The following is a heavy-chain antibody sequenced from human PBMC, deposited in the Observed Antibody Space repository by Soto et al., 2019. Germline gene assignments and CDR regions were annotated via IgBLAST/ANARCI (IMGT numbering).Heavy chain of an antibody. Sequence: QVQLVQSGAEVKKPGASVKVSCKASGYTFTSYAMHWVRQAPGQRLEWMGWINAGNGNTKYSQKFQGRGTITRDTSAGTAYMELSTLRSEDTAVYYCARDRVAARIYYHDYMDVWGKGTTVTVSS. V-gene: IGHV1-3*01. CDR3: ARDRVAARIYYHDYMDV. D-gene: IGHD6-6*01. J-gene: IGHJ6*03. CDR2: INAGNGNT. CDR1: GYTFTSYA.